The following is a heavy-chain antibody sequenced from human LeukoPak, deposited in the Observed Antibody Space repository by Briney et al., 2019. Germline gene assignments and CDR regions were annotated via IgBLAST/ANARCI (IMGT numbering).Heavy chain of an antibody. CDR3: ARAMGIVVVVAAPLDP. V-gene: IGHV1-2*02. CDR1: GYTFTGYY. D-gene: IGHD2-15*01. J-gene: IGHJ5*02. Sequence: PWASVKVSCKASGYTFTGYYMHWVRQAPGQGLEWMGWINPNSGGTNYAQKFQGRVTMTRDTSISTAYMELSSLRSEDTAVYYCARAMGIVVVVAAPLDPWGQGTLVTVSS. CDR2: INPNSGGT.